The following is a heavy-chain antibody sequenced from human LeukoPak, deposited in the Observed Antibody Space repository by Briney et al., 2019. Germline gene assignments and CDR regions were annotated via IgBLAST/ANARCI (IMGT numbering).Heavy chain of an antibody. D-gene: IGHD1-26*01. CDR2: IYYSGST. J-gene: IGHJ3*02. CDR3: ARDRSGGGAESDAFDI. CDR1: GGSISSGGYY. V-gene: IGHV4-30-4*08. Sequence: TSQTLSLTCTVSGGSISSGGYYWSWIRQHPGKGLEWIGYIYYSGSTYYNPSLNRRLTMSVDPSKSHFSLTLSSVTAADTAMYYCARDRSGGGAESDAFDIWGQGTMVTVSS.